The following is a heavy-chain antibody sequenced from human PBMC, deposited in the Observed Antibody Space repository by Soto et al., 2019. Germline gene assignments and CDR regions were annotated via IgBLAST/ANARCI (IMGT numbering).Heavy chain of an antibody. D-gene: IGHD6-19*01. Sequence: EVPLLGSGGGLVQPGGSLRLSCAASGFTFSSYAMSWVRQAPGKGLEWVSAISGSGGSTYYADSVKGRFTISRDNSKNTLYLQMNSLRAEDTAVYYCAKGSSGWYERFDYWGQGTLVTVSS. J-gene: IGHJ4*02. CDR3: AKGSSGWYERFDY. CDR2: ISGSGGST. V-gene: IGHV3-23*01. CDR1: GFTFSSYA.